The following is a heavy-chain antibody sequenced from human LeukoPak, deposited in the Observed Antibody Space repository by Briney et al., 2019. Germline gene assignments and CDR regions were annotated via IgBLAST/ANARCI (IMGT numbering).Heavy chain of an antibody. CDR2: ISYDGSNK. V-gene: IGHV3-30*18. CDR1: GFTFSSYG. Sequence: PGRSLRLSCAASGFTFSSYGMHWVRQAPGKGLEWVAVISYDGSNKYYADSVKGRFTISRDNSKNTLYLQMNSLRAEDTAVYYCAKGPTVTTWGWFDPWGQGTLVTVSS. J-gene: IGHJ5*02. D-gene: IGHD4-17*01. CDR3: AKGPTVTTWGWFDP.